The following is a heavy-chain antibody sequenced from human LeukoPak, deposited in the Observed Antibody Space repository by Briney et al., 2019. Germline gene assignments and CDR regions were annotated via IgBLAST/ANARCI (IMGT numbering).Heavy chain of an antibody. CDR1: GGSISSSSYY. V-gene: IGHV4-39*07. J-gene: IGHJ4*02. CDR2: IYYSGST. CDR3: ARRSNPYYYDSSGYPFDY. D-gene: IGHD3-22*01. Sequence: SETLSLTCTVSGGSISSSSYYWGRIRQPPGKGLEWIGSIYYSGSTYYNPSLKSRVTISVDASKNQFSLKLSSVTAADTAVYYCARRSNPYYYDSSGYPFDYWGQGTLVTVSS.